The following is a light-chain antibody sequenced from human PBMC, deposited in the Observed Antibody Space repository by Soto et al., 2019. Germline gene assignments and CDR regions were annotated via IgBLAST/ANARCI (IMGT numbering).Light chain of an antibody. CDR1: SSDVGGYNA. CDR2: EVT. V-gene: IGLV2-14*01. J-gene: IGLJ1*01. CDR3: NSFRVNRLYV. Sequence: QSALAQPASVSGSPGQTITISCTGTSSDVGGYNAVSWYQHHPGKAPKLIIYEVTHRPAGVSDRFSASKSGNTASLTISGLQAEDEADYYCNSFRVNRLYVFGTGTNLTVL.